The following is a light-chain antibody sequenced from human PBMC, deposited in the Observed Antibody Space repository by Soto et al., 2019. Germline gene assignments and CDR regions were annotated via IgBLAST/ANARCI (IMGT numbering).Light chain of an antibody. CDR1: QSVSTY. CDR2: DAS. V-gene: IGKV3-11*01. J-gene: IGKJ5*01. Sequence: EIVLTQSTATLSLSPGERATLSCRASQSVSTYLGWYQQKPGQAPSLLIYDASNRATGIPARFSGSGSGTDFTLTISSLEREDFAVYYCQQRSNWITFGQGTRLEIK. CDR3: QQRSNWIT.